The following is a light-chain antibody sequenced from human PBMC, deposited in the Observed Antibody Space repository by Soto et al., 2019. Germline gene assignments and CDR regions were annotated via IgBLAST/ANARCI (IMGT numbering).Light chain of an antibody. Sequence: QSVLTQPRSVSGSPGQSVTISCTGTSSDVGGYNYVSWYQQHPGKAPKLMIYDVSKRPSGVPDRFSGSKSGNTASLTISGLQAEYEADYSCCSYAGSSIYVFGNATKVTVL. CDR1: SSDVGGYNY. V-gene: IGLV2-11*01. CDR2: DVS. J-gene: IGLJ1*01. CDR3: CSYAGSSIYV.